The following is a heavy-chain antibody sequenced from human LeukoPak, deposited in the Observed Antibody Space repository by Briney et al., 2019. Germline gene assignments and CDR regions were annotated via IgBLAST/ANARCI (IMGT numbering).Heavy chain of an antibody. Sequence: ASVKVSCKASGYTFTGYYMHWVRRAPGQGLEWVGWINPNTGGTNYAQKFQGRVTMTRDMSTSTVYMEMSRLRSEDTAVYYCARVAAEVVGVPGAIGFGWVRRDYYYMDVWGKGTTVTVSS. V-gene: IGHV1-2*02. J-gene: IGHJ6*03. CDR3: ARVAAEVVGVPGAIGFGWVRRDYYYMDV. CDR2: INPNTGGT. D-gene: IGHD2-2*02. CDR1: GYTFTGYY.